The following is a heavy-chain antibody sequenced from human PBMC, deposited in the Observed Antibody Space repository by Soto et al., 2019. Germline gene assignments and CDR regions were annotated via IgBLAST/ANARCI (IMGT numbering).Heavy chain of an antibody. CDR2: ITSSGSYV. V-gene: IGHV3-21*01. CDR3: VKDEGIEAMDV. J-gene: IGHJ6*02. Sequence: GGSLRLSCVTSAFTFSRNTMNWVRQAPGKGLEWVGSITSSGSYVYYADSVKGRFRASRDNAKNSLSLQMDSLRPDDTAIYFYVKDEGIEAMDVWGQGTTVTVSS. CDR1: AFTFSRNT. D-gene: IGHD3-16*01.